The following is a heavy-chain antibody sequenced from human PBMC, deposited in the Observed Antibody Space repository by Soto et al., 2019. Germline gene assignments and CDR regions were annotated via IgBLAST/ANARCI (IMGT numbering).Heavy chain of an antibody. CDR2: INAGNGNT. V-gene: IGHV1-3*01. Sequence: ASVKVSCKASGYTFTSYAMHWVRQAPGQRLEWMGWINAGNGNTKYSQKFQGRVTITRDTSASTAYMELSSLRSEDTAVCYCARSIVVVTALDYWGQGTLVTSPQ. J-gene: IGHJ4*02. CDR3: ARSIVVVTALDY. D-gene: IGHD2-21*02. CDR1: GYTFTSYA.